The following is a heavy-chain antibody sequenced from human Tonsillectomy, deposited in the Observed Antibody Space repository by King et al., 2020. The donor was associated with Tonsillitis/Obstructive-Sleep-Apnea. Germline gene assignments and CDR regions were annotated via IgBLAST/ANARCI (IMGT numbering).Heavy chain of an antibody. Sequence: QLQESGAEVKEPGSSVKISCKASGGTFGSYAMSWVRQAPGQGLEWMGGIIPGSRTPDYAQKFQGRVTITADDYTTTAYMELSSLRSEDTAIYYCASGKGHIVVMAAYTFYLWGQGTMVAVSS. D-gene: IGHD2-21*02. CDR3: ASGKGHIVVMAAYTFYL. J-gene: IGHJ3*01. CDR1: GGTFGSYA. CDR2: IIPGSRTP. V-gene: IGHV1-69*01.